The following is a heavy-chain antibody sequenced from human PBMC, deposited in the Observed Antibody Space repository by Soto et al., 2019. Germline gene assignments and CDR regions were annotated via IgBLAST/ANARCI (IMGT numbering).Heavy chain of an antibody. CDR3: AREDYYGSGSYNY. V-gene: IGHV3-33*01. CDR1: GFTFSSYG. Sequence: QVQLVESGGGVVQPGRSLRLSCAASGFTFSSYGMHWVRQAPGKGLEWVAVIWYDGSNKYYADSVKGRFTISRDNXKNTLYLQMNSLRAEDTAVYYCAREDYYGSGSYNYWGQGTLVTVSS. CDR2: IWYDGSNK. D-gene: IGHD3-10*01. J-gene: IGHJ4*02.